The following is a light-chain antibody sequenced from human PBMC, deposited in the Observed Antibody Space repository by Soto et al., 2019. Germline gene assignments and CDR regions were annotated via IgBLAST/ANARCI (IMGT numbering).Light chain of an antibody. CDR3: QQYGRSPLT. CDR2: SSS. Sequence: EIVLTQSPGTLSLSPGERAILSCRASQSVSSSFLAWYQQKPGQAPRLLIYSSSNRATGIPGRFSGSGSGTDFTLTISRLEPADFAVYYCQQYGRSPLTFGGGTKVDIK. CDR1: QSVSSSF. V-gene: IGKV3-20*01. J-gene: IGKJ4*01.